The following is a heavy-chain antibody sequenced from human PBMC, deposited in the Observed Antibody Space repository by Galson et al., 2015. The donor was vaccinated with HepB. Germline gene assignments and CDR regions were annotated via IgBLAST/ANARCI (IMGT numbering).Heavy chain of an antibody. J-gene: IGHJ3*02. D-gene: IGHD3-10*01. Sequence: SLRLSCAASGFSFTNTWMTWVRQAPGKGLEWVGRIKSRGDGGTPDYATPVEGRFTISRDDSKNTLYLQMNSLKAEDTAVYYCTRDWRGLLCDMAGCDAFDIWGQGTMVTVSS. V-gene: IGHV3-15*01. CDR3: TRDWRGLLCDMAGCDAFDI. CDR2: IKSRGDGGTP. CDR1: GFSFTNTW.